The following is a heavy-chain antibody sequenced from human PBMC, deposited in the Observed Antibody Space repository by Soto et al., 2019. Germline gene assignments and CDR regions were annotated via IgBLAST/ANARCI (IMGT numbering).Heavy chain of an antibody. CDR2: IYYSGST. D-gene: IGHD1-1*01. CDR1: GGSVSSASYY. J-gene: IGHJ5*02. V-gene: IGHV4-61*03. Sequence: QVQLREAGPGLVKPSETLSLTCTVSGGSVSSASYYWSWIRQPPGRGLEWIGYIYYSGSTSYNPSLKSPVTISVDRSKNHFSLKLTSVTAADTAVYYCARFKQHSNWFDPWGQGTLVTVSS. CDR3: ARFKQHSNWFDP.